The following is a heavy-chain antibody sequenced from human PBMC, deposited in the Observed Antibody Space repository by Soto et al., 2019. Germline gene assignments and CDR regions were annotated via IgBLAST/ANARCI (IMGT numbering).Heavy chain of an antibody. CDR3: ARVVQYQLPRNYYYYMDV. CDR1: GYTFTNYD. CDR2: MNPNSGNT. V-gene: IGHV1-8*01. Sequence: ASVTVSCTSSGYTFTNYDINCVRQAPGQGLEWMGWMNPNSGNTGYAQKFQGRVTMTMNTAITTAYMELSSLRSEDTAVYYCARVVQYQLPRNYYYYMDVWGKGTTVTVSS. D-gene: IGHD2-2*01. J-gene: IGHJ6*03.